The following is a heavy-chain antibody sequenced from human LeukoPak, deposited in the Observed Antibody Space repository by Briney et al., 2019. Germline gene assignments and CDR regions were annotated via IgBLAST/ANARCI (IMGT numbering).Heavy chain of an antibody. CDR2: INNPGTGT. CDR3: ARGSGGFDY. D-gene: IGHD3-3*01. J-gene: IGHJ4*02. V-gene: IGHV3-74*01. CDR1: GFTFSSYW. Sequence: GGSLRLSCEASGFTFSSYWMHWVRQVPGKGLVWVARINNPGTGTTNADAVKGQFTISRDNAKNTLYLQMNSLRADDTAIYYCARGSGGFDYWGQGTLITVSS.